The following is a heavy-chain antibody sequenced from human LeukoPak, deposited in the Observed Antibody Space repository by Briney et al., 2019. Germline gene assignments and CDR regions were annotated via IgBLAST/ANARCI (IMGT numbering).Heavy chain of an antibody. V-gene: IGHV3-23*01. CDR1: GFTFSSHA. CDR3: AKNRNGDYAQYFEY. J-gene: IGHJ4*02. CDR2: ISGSGGRT. Sequence: GGSLRLSCAASGFTFSSHAMSWVRQGPGKGLEWVSAISGSGGRTYYADSMKGRFTISRDNSKNTVYLQMNSLRVEDTAVYYCAKNRNGDYAQYFEYWGEGPLVTVSS. D-gene: IGHD4-17*01.